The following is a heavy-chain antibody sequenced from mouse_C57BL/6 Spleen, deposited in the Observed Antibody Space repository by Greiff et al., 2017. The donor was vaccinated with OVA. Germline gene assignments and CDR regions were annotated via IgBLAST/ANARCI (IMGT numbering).Heavy chain of an antibody. CDR2: ISSGGSYT. CDR1: GFTFSSYG. V-gene: IGHV5-6*01. Sequence: VQLQQSGGDLVKPGGSLKLSCAASGFTFSSYGMSWVRQTPDKRLEWVATISSGGSYTYYPDSVKGRFTISRDNAKNTLYLQMSSLKSEDTAMYYCARQGFYDGYLYAMDYWGQGTSVTVSS. CDR3: ARQGFYDGYLYAMDY. J-gene: IGHJ4*01. D-gene: IGHD2-3*01.